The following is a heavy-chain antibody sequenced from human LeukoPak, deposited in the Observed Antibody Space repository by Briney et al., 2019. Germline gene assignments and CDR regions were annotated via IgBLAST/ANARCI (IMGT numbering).Heavy chain of an antibody. J-gene: IGHJ5*02. CDR1: GGSIRSHH. D-gene: IGHD1-1*01. Sequence: SETLSLTCTVSGGSIRSHHWTWIRQAPGKRLEWIGHTFYTGATYYNPSLRSRVTISIDTSKNQFSLKVTSVTTADTAVYYCAKRDRGGWFDPWGQGTLVTVSS. CDR2: TFYTGAT. CDR3: AKRDRGGWFDP. V-gene: IGHV4-59*11.